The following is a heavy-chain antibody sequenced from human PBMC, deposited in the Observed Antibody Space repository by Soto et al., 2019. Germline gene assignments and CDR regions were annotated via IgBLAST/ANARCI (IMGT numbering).Heavy chain of an antibody. Sequence: PGESLKISCAASGFTFSNYAMNWVRQAPGKGLEWVSGISGGSGDSTFYADSVKGRFTISRDNSKNTLHLQMNSLRTEDTAGYYRAKNQPSWATRAAFDYWGQGTLVTVYS. CDR2: ISGGSGDST. J-gene: IGHJ4*02. D-gene: IGHD2-2*01. CDR3: AKNQPSWATRAAFDY. V-gene: IGHV3-23*01. CDR1: GFTFSNYA.